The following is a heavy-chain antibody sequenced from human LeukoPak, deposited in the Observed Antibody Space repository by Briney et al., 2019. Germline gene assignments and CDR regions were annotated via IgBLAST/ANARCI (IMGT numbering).Heavy chain of an antibody. CDR1: GFTFSSYE. J-gene: IGHJ4*02. CDR2: ISSSSSYT. V-gene: IGHV3-21*05. CDR3: ARRNFGEADY. Sequence: PGGSLRLSCAASGFTFSSYEMNWVRQAPGKGLEWVSYISSSSSYTKYADSVKGRFTISRDNAKNSLYLQMNSLIVDDTGVYYCARRNFGEADYWGQGTLVTVSS. D-gene: IGHD3-10*01.